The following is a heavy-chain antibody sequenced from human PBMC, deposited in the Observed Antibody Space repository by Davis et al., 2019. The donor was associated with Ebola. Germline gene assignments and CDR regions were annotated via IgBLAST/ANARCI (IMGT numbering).Heavy chain of an antibody. Sequence: GESLKISCAASGFLFSNHWMHWVRQAPGKGLEWVALISDDGNNKYYADSVKGRFTISRDNSEDTLYLQMNSLRPEDTAVYYCARDLSFTNYYWYGLDVWGQGTTVTVSS. J-gene: IGHJ6*02. V-gene: IGHV3-30*03. CDR3: ARDLSFTNYYWYGLDV. D-gene: IGHD2-2*01. CDR2: ISDDGNNK. CDR1: GFLFSNHW.